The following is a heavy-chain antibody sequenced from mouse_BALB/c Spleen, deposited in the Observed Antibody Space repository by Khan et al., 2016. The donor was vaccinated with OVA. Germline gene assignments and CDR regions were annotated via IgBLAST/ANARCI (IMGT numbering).Heavy chain of an antibody. CDR2: ISYSGNT. CDR1: GYSITSDYA. CDR3: ARIYGGDFDY. J-gene: IGHJ2*01. Sequence: EVKLLESGPGLVKPSQSLSLTCTVTGYSITSDYAWNWIRQFPGNKLEWMGYISYSGNTKYNPSLKSRISIHRDTSKNQFFLQLNSVTIEDTATYYCARIYGGDFDYWGQGTTLTVSS. V-gene: IGHV3-2*02. D-gene: IGHD1-1*01.